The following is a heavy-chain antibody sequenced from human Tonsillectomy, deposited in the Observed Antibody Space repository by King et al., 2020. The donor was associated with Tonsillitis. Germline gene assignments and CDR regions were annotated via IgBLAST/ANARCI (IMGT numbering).Heavy chain of an antibody. CDR2: IWYDGSNK. CDR3: ARAYYDILTIDAFDI. J-gene: IGHJ3*02. Sequence: VQLVESGGGVVQPGRSLRLSCAASGFTFSSYGMHWVRQAPGKGLEWVAGIWYDGSNKYYADSVKGRFTISRDNSKNTLYVQMNSLRAEDTAVYYCARAYYDILTIDAFDIWGQGTMVTVSS. CDR1: GFTFSSYG. D-gene: IGHD3-9*01. V-gene: IGHV3-33*08.